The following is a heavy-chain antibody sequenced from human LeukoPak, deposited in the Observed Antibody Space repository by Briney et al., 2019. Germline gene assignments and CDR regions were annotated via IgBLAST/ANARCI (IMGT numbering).Heavy chain of an antibody. CDR2: ISGSSDYI. CDR1: GFTFSSYT. V-gene: IGHV3-21*01. Sequence: GGSLRLSCAASGFTFSSYTMNWVRQAPGKGLEWVSSISGSSDYIYYADSVKGRFTISRDNAKNSLYLQMNSLKAEDTAVYYCARDISDWHPEDDYWGQGTLVTVSS. CDR3: ARDISDWHPEDDY. J-gene: IGHJ4*02. D-gene: IGHD6-19*01.